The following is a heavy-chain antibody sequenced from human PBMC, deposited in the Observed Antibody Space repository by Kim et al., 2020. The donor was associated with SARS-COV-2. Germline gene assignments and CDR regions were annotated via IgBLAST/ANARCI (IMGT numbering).Heavy chain of an antibody. Sequence: SETLSLTCTVSGGSISSYYWSWIRQPPGKGLEWIGYIYYSGSTNYNPSLKSRVTISVDTSKNQFSLKLSSVTAADTAVYYCARRRGYSLDYWGQGTLVTVSS. D-gene: IGHD2-15*01. V-gene: IGHV4-59*01. CDR1: GGSISSYY. J-gene: IGHJ4*02. CDR2: IYYSGST. CDR3: ARRRGYSLDY.